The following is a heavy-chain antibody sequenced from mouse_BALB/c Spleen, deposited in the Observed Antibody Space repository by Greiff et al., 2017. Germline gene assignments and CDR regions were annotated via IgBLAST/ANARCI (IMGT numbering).Heavy chain of an antibody. CDR1: GYTFTDYN. J-gene: IGHJ3*01. Sequence: VQLQQSGPELVKPGASVKISCKASGYTFTDYNMHWVKQSHGKSLEWIGYIYPYNGGTGYNQKFKSKATLTVDNSSSTAYMELRSLTSEDSAVYYCAKAWGYDGFDYWGQGTLVTVSA. V-gene: IGHV1S29*02. CDR2: IYPYNGGT. D-gene: IGHD2-2*01. CDR3: AKAWGYDGFDY.